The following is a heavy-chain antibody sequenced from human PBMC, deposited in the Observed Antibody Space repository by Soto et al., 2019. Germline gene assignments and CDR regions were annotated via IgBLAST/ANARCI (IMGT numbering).Heavy chain of an antibody. J-gene: IGHJ6*02. V-gene: IGHV3-21*06. CDR2: ISSSTYL. CDR1: GFTFSSYS. CDR3: ARDRGTMVRGDTYGMDV. Sequence: GGSLRLSCAASGFTFSSYSMNWVRQAPGKGLEWVSSISSSTYLYYADSLKGRFTISRDNAKNLLYLQMNSLRAEDTAVYYCARDRGTMVRGDTYGMDVWGQGTTVTVSS. D-gene: IGHD3-10*01.